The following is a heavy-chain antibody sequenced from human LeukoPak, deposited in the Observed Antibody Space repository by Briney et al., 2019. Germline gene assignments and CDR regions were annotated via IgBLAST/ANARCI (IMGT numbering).Heavy chain of an antibody. D-gene: IGHD2-2*01. CDR1: GYTFTSYG. Sequence: ASVKASCKASGYTFTSYGISWVRQAPGQGLEWMGWISAYNGNTNYAQKLQGRVTMTTDTSTSTAYMELRSLRSDDTAVYYCARGPDIVVVPAARNWFDPWGQGTLVTVSS. CDR2: ISAYNGNT. V-gene: IGHV1-18*01. CDR3: ARGPDIVVVPAARNWFDP. J-gene: IGHJ5*02.